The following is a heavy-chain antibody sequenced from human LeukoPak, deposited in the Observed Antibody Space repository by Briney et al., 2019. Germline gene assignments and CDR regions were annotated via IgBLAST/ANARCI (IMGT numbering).Heavy chain of an antibody. Sequence: GGSLRLSCAASGFTFSSYAMSWVRQAPGKGLEWVSAISGSGGSTYYADSVKGRFAISRDNSKNTLYLQMNSLRAEDTAVYCCAKVRVAGHDAFDIWGQGTMVTVSS. V-gene: IGHV3-23*01. CDR3: AKVRVAGHDAFDI. D-gene: IGHD6-19*01. CDR2: ISGSGGST. J-gene: IGHJ3*02. CDR1: GFTFSSYA.